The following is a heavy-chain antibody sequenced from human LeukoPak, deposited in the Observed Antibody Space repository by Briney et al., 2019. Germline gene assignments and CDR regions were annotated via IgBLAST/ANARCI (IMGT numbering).Heavy chain of an antibody. D-gene: IGHD3-22*01. J-gene: IGHJ4*02. Sequence: GGSLRLSCAASGFTFSNAWMNWVRQAPGMGLKWVGRIKSKADGGTTDYAAPVKGRFTISRDDSKNTLYLQMNSLKTEDTAVYYCSTASRGYVDYWGRGTLVTVSS. V-gene: IGHV3-15*07. CDR2: IKSKADGGTT. CDR3: STASRGYVDY. CDR1: GFTFSNAW.